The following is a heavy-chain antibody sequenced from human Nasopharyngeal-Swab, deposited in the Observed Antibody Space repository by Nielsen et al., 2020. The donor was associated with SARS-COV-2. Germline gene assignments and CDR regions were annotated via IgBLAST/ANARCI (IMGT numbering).Heavy chain of an antibody. D-gene: IGHD2-2*01. V-gene: IGHV3-30*03. CDR2: IAHDASNE. CDR3: ARDLGGGYCTTTNCPGS. J-gene: IGHJ1*01. Sequence: GEFLKISCAASGFTFSSFGMHWVRQAPGKGLEWVAFIAHDASNEYYGDSVKGRFSISRDSSTNTLYLQMNNVRAEDTAVYYCARDLGGGYCTTTNCPGSWGQGTLVTVSS. CDR1: GFTFSSFG.